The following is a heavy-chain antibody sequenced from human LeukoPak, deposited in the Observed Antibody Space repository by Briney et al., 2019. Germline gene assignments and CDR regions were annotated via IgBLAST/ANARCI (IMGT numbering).Heavy chain of an antibody. CDR3: ARDDGGSTGRFDP. CDR2: INYSGST. D-gene: IGHD1-26*01. J-gene: IGHJ5*02. V-gene: IGHV4-39*07. CDR1: GGSIITTSYY. Sequence: SETLSLTCSVSGGSIITTSYYWGWIRQPPGKGLEWIGSINYSGSTYYNPSPKSRVTISVDTSKNHFSLKLNSVTAADTAVFYCARDDGGSTGRFDPWGQGTLVTVSS.